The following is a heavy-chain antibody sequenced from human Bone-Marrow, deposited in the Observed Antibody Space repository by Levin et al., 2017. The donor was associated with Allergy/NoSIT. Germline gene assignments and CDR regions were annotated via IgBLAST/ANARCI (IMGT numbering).Heavy chain of an antibody. CDR3: TRRSEGYNGFDSLDS. Sequence: KLGESLKISCQGSGYSFTTYWINWVRRVPGKGLEWIGRIAPSDSETNYSPSFRGHVTFSGDTSISTVYLQWSSLKASDTAIYYCTRRSEGYNGFDSLDSWGQGTLVTVSS. D-gene: IGHD5-12*01. CDR1: GYSFTTYW. CDR2: IAPSDSET. J-gene: IGHJ4*02. V-gene: IGHV5-10-1*01.